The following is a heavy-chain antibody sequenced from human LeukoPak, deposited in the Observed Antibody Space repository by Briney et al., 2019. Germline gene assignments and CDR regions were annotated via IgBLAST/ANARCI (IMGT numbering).Heavy chain of an antibody. Sequence: GGSLRLSCVASGFTFSAYWMTWVRQAPGKGLEWLTNINESGSLKYYVDSVKGRFTISRDNSKNTLYLQMNSLRAEDTAVYYCARVARCTSCFDVDYWGQGTLVTVSS. V-gene: IGHV3-7*03. CDR2: INESGSLK. CDR3: ARVARCTSCFDVDY. D-gene: IGHD2-2*01. J-gene: IGHJ4*02. CDR1: GFTFSAYW.